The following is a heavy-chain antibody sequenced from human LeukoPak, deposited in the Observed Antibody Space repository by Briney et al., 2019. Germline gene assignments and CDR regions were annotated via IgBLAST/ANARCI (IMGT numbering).Heavy chain of an antibody. CDR1: GGSFSGYY. CDR2: INHSGST. D-gene: IGHD3-22*01. CDR3: AHYYDSSGLDY. J-gene: IGHJ4*02. Sequence: SETLSLTCDVQGGSFSGYYWSWIRQPPGKGLEWIGEINHSGSTNYNPSLKSRVTISVDTSKNQFSLKLSSVTAADTAVYYCAHYYDSSGLDYWGQGTLVTVSS. V-gene: IGHV4-34*01.